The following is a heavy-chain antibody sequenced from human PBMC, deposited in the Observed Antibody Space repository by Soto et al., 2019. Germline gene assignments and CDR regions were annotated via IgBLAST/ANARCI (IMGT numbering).Heavy chain of an antibody. CDR1: GFTFDSYA. CDR3: ANGKGYSSPYHFDY. V-gene: IGHV3-23*01. J-gene: IGHJ4*02. CDR2: ISGSGIST. D-gene: IGHD6-13*01. Sequence: EVQLLESGGGLVQPGGSLRLSCAASGFTFDSYAMTWVRQAPGKGLEWVSSISGSGISTYYADSVKGRFTISRDNSKNKMYVQMSSLRADDTAVYYCANGKGYSSPYHFDYWGQGTLVTVSS.